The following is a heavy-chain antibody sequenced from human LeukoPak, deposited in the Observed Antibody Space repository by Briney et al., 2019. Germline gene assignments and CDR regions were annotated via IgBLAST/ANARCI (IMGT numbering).Heavy chain of an antibody. CDR1: GFTFSSYS. CDR3: ARGAYCSSTSCYLGNDY. Sequence: GGSLRLSCAASGFTFSSYSMNWVRQAPGKGLEWVSSISSSSSYIYYADSVKGRFTISRDNAKNSLYLQMNSLRAEDTAVYYCARGAYCSSTSCYLGNDYWGLGTLVTVSS. CDR2: ISSSSSYI. J-gene: IGHJ4*02. V-gene: IGHV3-21*01. D-gene: IGHD2-2*01.